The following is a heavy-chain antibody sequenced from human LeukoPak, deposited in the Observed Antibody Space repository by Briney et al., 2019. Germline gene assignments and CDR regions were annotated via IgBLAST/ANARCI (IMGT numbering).Heavy chain of an antibody. CDR3: AAGVVAANPHPVFDF. D-gene: IGHD2-15*01. V-gene: IGHV3-23*01. Sequence: GGSLRLSCAASGFTFSSYAMSWVRQAPGKGLGWVSVISGGGGSTSYADSVKGRFTISRDNSKNTLYLQMSSLRAEDTAVYYCAAGVVAANPHPVFDFWGQGTLVTVSS. CDR2: ISGGGGST. CDR1: GFTFSSYA. J-gene: IGHJ4*02.